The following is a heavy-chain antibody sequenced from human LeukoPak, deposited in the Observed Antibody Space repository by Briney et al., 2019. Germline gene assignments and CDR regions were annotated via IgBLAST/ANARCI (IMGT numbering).Heavy chain of an antibody. J-gene: IGHJ4*02. D-gene: IGHD3-22*01. V-gene: IGHV1-24*01. CDR3: ATEKDDSSGYYYFDY. CDR2: FDPEDGEI. CDR1: GYTLTELS. Sequence: ASVKVSCKVSGYTLTELSMHWVRQAPGKGLDWMGGFDPEDGEIIYAQKFQDRVTMTENTSTDTAYMELSSLRSDDTAVYYCATEKDDSSGYYYFDYWGQGTLVTVSS.